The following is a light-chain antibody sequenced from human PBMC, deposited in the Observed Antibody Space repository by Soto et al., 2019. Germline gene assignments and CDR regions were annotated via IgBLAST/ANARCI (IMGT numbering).Light chain of an antibody. CDR3: SSYTSSSTRV. Sequence: QSVLTQPASLSGSPGQSITISCTGASSDVGGYNYVSWYQQNPGKAPKLMIYEVTNRPSGVSNRFSGSKSGNTASLTISGLQAEDEADYYCSSYTSSSTRVFGTGTKVTVL. CDR2: EVT. CDR1: SSDVGGYNY. J-gene: IGLJ1*01. V-gene: IGLV2-14*01.